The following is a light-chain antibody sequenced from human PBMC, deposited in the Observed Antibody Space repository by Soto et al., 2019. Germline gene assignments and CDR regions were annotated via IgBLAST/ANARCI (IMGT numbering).Light chain of an antibody. CDR1: QDISNY. Sequence: DIQMTQSPSSLSASVGDRVTITWQASQDISNYLNWYQQKPGKAPKLLIYDASNLETGVPSRFSGSGSGTDFTFTISSLQPEDIATYYCQQYDNLPPGTFGQGTKLEIK. V-gene: IGKV1-33*01. J-gene: IGKJ2*01. CDR3: QQYDNLPPGT. CDR2: DAS.